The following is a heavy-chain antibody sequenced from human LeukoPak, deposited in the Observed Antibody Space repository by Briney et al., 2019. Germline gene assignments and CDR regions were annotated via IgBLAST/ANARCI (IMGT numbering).Heavy chain of an antibody. J-gene: IGHJ4*02. V-gene: IGHV3-53*01. CDR3: ARVFIGDYGDYQFVY. D-gene: IGHD4-17*01. CDR1: GFTVSSNY. CDR2: IYSGGST. Sequence: GGSLRLSCAASGFTVSSNYMSWVRQAPGKGLEWVSVIYSGGSTYYADSVKGRFTISRDNSKNTLYLQMNSLRAEDTAVYYCARVFIGDYGDYQFVYWGERTLVTVSS.